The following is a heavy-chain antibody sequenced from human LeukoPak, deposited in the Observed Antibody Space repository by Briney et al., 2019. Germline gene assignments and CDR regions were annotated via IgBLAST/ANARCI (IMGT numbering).Heavy chain of an antibody. CDR1: GYTFTSYG. V-gene: IGHV1-18*01. D-gene: IGHD6-13*01. Sequence: ASVKVSCKASGYTFTSYGISWVRQAPGQGLEWMGWISAYNGNTNYAQKLQGRVTMTTDTSTSTAYMELRSLRSDDTAVYYCARDFGDSSSWYRSNWFDPWGQGTLVTVSS. J-gene: IGHJ5*02. CDR2: ISAYNGNT. CDR3: ARDFGDSSSWYRSNWFDP.